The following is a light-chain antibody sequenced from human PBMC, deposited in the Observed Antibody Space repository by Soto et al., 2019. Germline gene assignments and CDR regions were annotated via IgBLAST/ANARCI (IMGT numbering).Light chain of an antibody. CDR3: QQYNSYSRT. CDR1: QSISRS. Sequence: DIQMTHSPSTLSASVGDRVTITCRSSQSISRSLAWYQHQPGKAPKLLIYDASTLESGVPSRFSGIGSGTEFTLTISSLQPDDFATCYCQQYNSYSRTFGQGTKVDIK. CDR2: DAS. J-gene: IGKJ1*01. V-gene: IGKV1-5*01.